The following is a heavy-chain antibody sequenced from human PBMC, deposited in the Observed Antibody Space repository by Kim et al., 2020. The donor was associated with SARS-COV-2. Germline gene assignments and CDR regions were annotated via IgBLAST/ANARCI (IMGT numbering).Heavy chain of an antibody. Sequence: SETLSLTCAVYGGSFSGYYWSWIRQPPGKGLEWIGEINHSGSTNYNPSLKSRVTISVDTSKNQFSLKLSSVTAADTAVYYCARGSLPGGRGDAFDIWGQGTMVTVSS. CDR3: ARGSLPGGRGDAFDI. CDR1: GGSFSGYY. V-gene: IGHV4-34*01. CDR2: INHSGST. J-gene: IGHJ3*02.